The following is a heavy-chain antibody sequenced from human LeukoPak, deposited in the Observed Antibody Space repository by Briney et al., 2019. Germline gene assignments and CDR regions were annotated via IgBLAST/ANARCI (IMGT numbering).Heavy chain of an antibody. J-gene: IGHJ3*02. Sequence: PGRSLRLACAASGFIFTSYAVHWVRQAPGKGLEYVSAISSIGGSTYYANSAKGRFTITRDNSKNTLYLQMGSLRAEDLAVYYGARDRKMATNSWAFDIWGQGTMVTVSS. CDR1: GFIFTSYA. V-gene: IGHV3-64*01. CDR3: ARDRKMATNSWAFDI. CDR2: ISSIGGST. D-gene: IGHD5-24*01.